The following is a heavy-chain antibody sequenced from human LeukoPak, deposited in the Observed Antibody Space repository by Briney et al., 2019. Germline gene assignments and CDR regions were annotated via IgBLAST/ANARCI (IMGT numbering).Heavy chain of an antibody. D-gene: IGHD3-22*01. V-gene: IGHV4-59*01. CDR3: ARDRSSGSYRRIFDY. CDR2: IYYSGST. CDR1: GGSISSYY. J-gene: IGHJ4*02. Sequence: KPSETLSLTCTVSGGSISSYYWSWIRQPPGKGLEWIGYIYYSGSTNYNPSLKSRVTISVDTSKNQFSLKLSSVTAADTAVYFCARDRSSGSYRRIFDYWGQGTLVTVSS.